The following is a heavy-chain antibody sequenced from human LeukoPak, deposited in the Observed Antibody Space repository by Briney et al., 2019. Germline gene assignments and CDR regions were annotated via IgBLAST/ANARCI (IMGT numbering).Heavy chain of an antibody. Sequence: GGSLRLSCAASGFTSSSYWMSWVRQAPGKGLEWVSTISDSGANTYYADSVRGRFTISRDNSKNTLYLQKNSLRADDTAIYYCAKSMTLQWRGFFDLWGRGTHVTVSS. J-gene: IGHJ2*01. D-gene: IGHD6-19*01. CDR2: ISDSGANT. CDR1: GFTSSSYW. CDR3: AKSMTLQWRGFFDL. V-gene: IGHV3-23*01.